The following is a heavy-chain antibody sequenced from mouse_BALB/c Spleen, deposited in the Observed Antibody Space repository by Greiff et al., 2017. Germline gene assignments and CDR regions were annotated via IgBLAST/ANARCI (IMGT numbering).Heavy chain of an antibody. Sequence: VQLQESGAELVKPGASVKLSCTASGFTFKDTYMHWVKQRPDQGLAWIGRIYPANGNTKYDAKFQGKATITADKSSNTAYLQLSSLTSEDSAVYYFAGRDYRSHSYAIDYWGQGTSVTVSS. J-gene: IGHJ4*01. CDR2: IYPANGNT. CDR3: AGRDYRSHSYAIDY. CDR1: GFTFKDTY. V-gene: IGHV14-3*02. D-gene: IGHD2-14*01.